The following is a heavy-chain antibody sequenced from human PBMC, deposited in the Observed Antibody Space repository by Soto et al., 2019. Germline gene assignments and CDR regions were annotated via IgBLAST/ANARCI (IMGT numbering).Heavy chain of an antibody. CDR1: GGTFSSYA. Sequence: SVKVSCKASGGTFSSYAISWVRQAPGQGLEWMGGIIPIFGTANYAQKFQGRVTITADESTSTAYMELSSLRSEDTAVYYCATGSSITIFGVAGRVDVWGQGTTVTVSS. D-gene: IGHD3-3*01. V-gene: IGHV1-69*13. CDR2: IIPIFGTA. CDR3: ATGSSITIFGVAGRVDV. J-gene: IGHJ6*02.